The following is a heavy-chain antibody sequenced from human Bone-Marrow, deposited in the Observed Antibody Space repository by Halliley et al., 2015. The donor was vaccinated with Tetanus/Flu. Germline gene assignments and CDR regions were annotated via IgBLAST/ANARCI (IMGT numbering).Heavy chain of an antibody. Sequence: EGGAFFGASDASLFYADSVMGRFTISRDNSKKALYLQMNRLRAEDTGVYYWAGSPDTRPAWFDPWGQGPLVTVAS. J-gene: IGHJ5*02. D-gene: IGHD2-2*02. V-gene: IGHV3-21*01. CDR2: FGASDASL. CDR3: AGSPDTRPAWFDP.